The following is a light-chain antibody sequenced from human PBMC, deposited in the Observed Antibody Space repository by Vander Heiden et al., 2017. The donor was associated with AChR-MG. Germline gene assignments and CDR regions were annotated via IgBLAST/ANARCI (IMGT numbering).Light chain of an antibody. CDR3: CSYAGSYTHVV. CDR2: DVS. Sequence: QSALTQPRSVSGSPGQSVTISCTGTSTDVGGYDYVSWFQQHPGKAPKLMIYDVSKRPSGVPDRFSGSKSGNTASLTISGLQAEDEADYYCCSYAGSYTHVVFGGGTKLTGL. J-gene: IGLJ2*01. CDR1: STDVGGYDY. V-gene: IGLV2-11*01.